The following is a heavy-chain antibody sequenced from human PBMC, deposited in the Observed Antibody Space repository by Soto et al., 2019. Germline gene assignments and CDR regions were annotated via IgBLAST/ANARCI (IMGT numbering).Heavy chain of an antibody. J-gene: IGHJ5*02. D-gene: IGHD3-10*01. CDR3: AKPPLTRLPGIFWFVP. CDR1: GFTFNSYA. Sequence: GGSLRLSCAASGFTFNSYAMSWVRQAPGKGLEWVSAISASGDSTYYADAVKGRFTISRDNSKNTLYLEMNSLRAEDTALYSCAKPPLTRLPGIFWFVPWCQGTLVTVSS. V-gene: IGHV3-23*01. CDR2: ISASGDST.